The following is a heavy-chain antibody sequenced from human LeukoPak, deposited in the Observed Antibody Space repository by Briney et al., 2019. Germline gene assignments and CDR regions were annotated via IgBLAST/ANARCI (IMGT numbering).Heavy chain of an antibody. V-gene: IGHV2-70*11. J-gene: IGHJ4*02. CDR3: ARLGNRRTHFDY. Sequence: SGPTLVNPTQTLTLTCIFSGFSLSTSGMCVSWIRQPPGKALEWLARIDWDDDKYYNTSLETRLTISKDTSRNQVVLTVTNMDPVDTATYYCARLGNRRTHFDYWGQGIPVTVSS. CDR2: IDWDDDK. CDR1: GFSLSTSGMC. D-gene: IGHD3/OR15-3a*01.